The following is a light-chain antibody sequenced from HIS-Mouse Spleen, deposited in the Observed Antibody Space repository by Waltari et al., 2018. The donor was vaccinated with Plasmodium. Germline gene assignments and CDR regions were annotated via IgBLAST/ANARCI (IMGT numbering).Light chain of an antibody. J-gene: IGKJ2*01. CDR3: QQYYSTPYT. V-gene: IGKV4-1*01. CDR2: WAS. Sequence: DIVMTQSPDSLPVSLGERATIHCKSSQSVLYSSNNKNDLAWYQQKPGQPPKLLIYWASTRESGVPDRFSGSGSGTDFTLTISSLQAEDVAVYYCQQYYSTPYTFGQGTKLEIK. CDR1: QSVLYSSNNKND.